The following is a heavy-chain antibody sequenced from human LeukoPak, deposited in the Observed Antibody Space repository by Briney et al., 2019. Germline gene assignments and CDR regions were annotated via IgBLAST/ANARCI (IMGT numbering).Heavy chain of an antibody. D-gene: IGHD1-14*01. Sequence: SDTLSLTCAVSGGSNSNYDWSWIRQPPGKELEWIGYIYFSGGNTNYNPSVKSRVTISVDTSKNQFFLRLNSVTAADAAVYYCARQPSGTAGFDIWGQGTVVTVSS. CDR3: ARQPSGTAGFDI. CDR1: GGSNSNYD. J-gene: IGHJ3*02. V-gene: IGHV4-59*08. CDR2: IYFSGGNT.